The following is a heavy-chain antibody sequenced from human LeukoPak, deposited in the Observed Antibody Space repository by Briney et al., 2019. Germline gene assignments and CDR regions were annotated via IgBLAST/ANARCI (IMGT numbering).Heavy chain of an antibody. CDR1: GFTLTSIE. CDR3: WTDGAMAGCHY. D-gene: IGHD5-18*01. V-gene: IGHV3-48*03. Sequence: PGGNLRLSSGASGFTLTSIEINCVRPGQGNGLEWVSYVSNSGSTKSYTDSVRDRFTISRDNATNSLYLQMNSLRAEATAFFDCWTDGAMAGCHYWGQGTLVTVSS. J-gene: IGHJ4*02. CDR2: VSNSGSTK.